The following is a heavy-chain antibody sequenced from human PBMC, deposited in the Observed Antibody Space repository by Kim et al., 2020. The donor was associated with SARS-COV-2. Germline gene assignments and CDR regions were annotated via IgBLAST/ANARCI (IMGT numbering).Heavy chain of an antibody. V-gene: IGHV1-8*01. Sequence: ASVKVSCKASGYTFTSYDINWVRQATGQGLEWMGWMNPNSGNTGYAQKFQGRVTMTRNTSISTAYMELSSLRSEDTAVYYCAKAIGGSGWYEVWNYYYMDVWGKGTTVTVSS. CDR2: MNPNSGNT. D-gene: IGHD6-19*01. CDR1: GYTFTSYD. J-gene: IGHJ6*03. CDR3: AKAIGGSGWYEVWNYYYMDV.